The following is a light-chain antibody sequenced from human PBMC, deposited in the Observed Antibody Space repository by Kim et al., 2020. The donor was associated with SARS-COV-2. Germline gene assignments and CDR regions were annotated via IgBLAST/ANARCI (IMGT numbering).Light chain of an antibody. J-gene: IGLJ2*01. Sequence: VSPGQTASIPCSGDKLGDKYACWYHQKPGQSPVLVIYQDSKRPSGIPERFSGSNSGNTATLTISGTQAMDEADYYCQAWDSRTAIFGGGTQLTVL. CDR1: KLGDKY. V-gene: IGLV3-1*01. CDR2: QDS. CDR3: QAWDSRTAI.